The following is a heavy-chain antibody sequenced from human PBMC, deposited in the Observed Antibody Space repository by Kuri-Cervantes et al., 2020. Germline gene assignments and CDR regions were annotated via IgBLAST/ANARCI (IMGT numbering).Heavy chain of an antibody. V-gene: IGHV1-8*02. CDR1: GYTFTSYG. CDR2: ISAYNGNT. Sequence: GESLKISCKASGYTFTSYGISWVRQAPGQGLEWMGWISAYNGNTGYAQKFQGRVTMTRNTSISTAYMDLSSLRSEDTAVYYCARAPDWSSSSWFDSAAYYFDYWGQGTLVTVSS. D-gene: IGHD6-13*01. CDR3: ARAPDWSSSSWFDSAAYYFDY. J-gene: IGHJ4*02.